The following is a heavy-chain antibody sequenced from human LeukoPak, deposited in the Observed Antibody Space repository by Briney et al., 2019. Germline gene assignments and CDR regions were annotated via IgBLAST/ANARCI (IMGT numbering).Heavy chain of an antibody. J-gene: IGHJ5*02. Sequence: GGSLRLSCAASGFTFSSYSMNWVRQAPGKGLEWVSSISSSSSYIYYADSVKGRFTISRDNAKNSLYLQMNILRAEDTAVYYCARDRSIAAAGRYWFDPWGQGTLVTVSS. CDR2: ISSSSSYI. CDR1: GFTFSSYS. D-gene: IGHD6-13*01. CDR3: ARDRSIAAAGRYWFDP. V-gene: IGHV3-21*01.